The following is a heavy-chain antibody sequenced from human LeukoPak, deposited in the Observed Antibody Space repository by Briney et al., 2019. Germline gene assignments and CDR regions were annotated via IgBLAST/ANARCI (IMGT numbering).Heavy chain of an antibody. J-gene: IGHJ4*02. D-gene: IGHD2-2*01. V-gene: IGHV3-23*01. CDR3: AKSDCSSIYCYVLDY. Sequence: PGGSLRLSCAASGFTFSNYSMSWVRQAPGKGLEWVSTISGTGGTTYYADSVKGRFTISRDNSKNTLFLQMNSLRDEDTALYYCAKSDCSSIYCYVLDYWGQGTLVTVSS. CDR2: ISGTGGTT. CDR1: GFTFSNYS.